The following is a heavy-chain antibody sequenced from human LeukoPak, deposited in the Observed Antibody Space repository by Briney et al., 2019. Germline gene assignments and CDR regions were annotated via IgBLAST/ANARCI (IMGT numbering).Heavy chain of an antibody. CDR3: ARDHSTRGIAAAGDYFDY. J-gene: IGHJ4*02. D-gene: IGHD6-13*01. CDR1: GYTFTSYY. V-gene: IGHV1-46*01. CDR2: INPSGGST. Sequence: ASVTVSCKASGYTFTSYYIHWVRQAPGQGLEWMGIINPSGGSTSYVQKFQGRVTMTRDTSTSTVYMELSSLRSEDTAVYYCARDHSTRGIAAAGDYFDYWGQGTLVTVSS.